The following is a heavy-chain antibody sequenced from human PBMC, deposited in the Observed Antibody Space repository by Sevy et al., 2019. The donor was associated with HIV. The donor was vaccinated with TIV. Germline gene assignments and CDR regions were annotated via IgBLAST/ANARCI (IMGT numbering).Heavy chain of an antibody. CDR2: IKEDGSQK. J-gene: IGHJ4*02. D-gene: IGHD3-9*01. V-gene: IGHV3-7*01. CDR1: GFSFSKYW. CDR3: ARDPDILSGYPSHYFDY. Sequence: GGSLRLSCAASGFSFSKYWMSWVRQAPGKGLEWVANIKEDGSQKNYLESVKGRFTISRDNAKNLLYLQMNNLRVVDTAMYYCARDPDILSGYPSHYFDYWGQGTLVTVSS.